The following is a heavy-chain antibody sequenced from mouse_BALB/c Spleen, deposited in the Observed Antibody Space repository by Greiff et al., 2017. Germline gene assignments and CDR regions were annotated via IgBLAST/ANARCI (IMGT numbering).Heavy chain of an antibody. CDR2: ISYSGST. D-gene: IGHD1-1*01. V-gene: IGHV3-2*02. CDR3: ARGYGSRY. J-gene: IGHJ2*01. Sequence: EVQLVESGPGLVKPSQSLSLTCTVTGYSITSYYAWNWIRQFPGNKLEWMGYISYSGSTSYNPSLKSRISITRDTSKNQFFLQLNSVTTEDTATYYCARGYGSRYWGQGTTLTVSS. CDR1: GYSITSYYA.